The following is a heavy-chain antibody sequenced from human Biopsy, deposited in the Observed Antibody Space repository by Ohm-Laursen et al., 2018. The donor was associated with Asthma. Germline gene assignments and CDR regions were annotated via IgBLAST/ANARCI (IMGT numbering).Heavy chain of an antibody. D-gene: IGHD5-12*01. V-gene: IGHV3-23*01. CDR1: GFTFSNYV. CDR2: ITGSGAFT. Sequence: SLRLSCAASGFTFSNYVMSWVRQAPGKGLEWVSRITGSGAFTFYADSVKGRFTISRDKSDNTLYLQMNSLTAEDTAVYYCAKDERGYNGSDSKYMQAVPMGDWGQGTVVIVSA. J-gene: IGHJ4*02. CDR3: AKDERGYNGSDSKYMQAVPMGD.